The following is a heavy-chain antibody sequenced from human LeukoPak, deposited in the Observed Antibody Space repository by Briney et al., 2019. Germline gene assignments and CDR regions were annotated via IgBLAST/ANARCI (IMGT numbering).Heavy chain of an antibody. J-gene: IGHJ5*02. CDR3: AKDGYCSSTSCYGLFDP. V-gene: IGHV3-23*01. CDR2: ISGSGGST. CDR1: GFTYSGYA. D-gene: IGHD2-2*03. Sequence: GGSLRLSCAASGFTYSGYAMSWVRQAPGKGLEWVSAISGSGGSTYYADSVKGRFTISRDNSKNTLYLQMNSLRAEDTAVYYCAKDGYCSSTSCYGLFDPWGQGTLVTVSS.